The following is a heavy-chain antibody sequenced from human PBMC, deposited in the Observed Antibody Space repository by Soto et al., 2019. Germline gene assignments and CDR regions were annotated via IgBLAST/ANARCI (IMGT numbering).Heavy chain of an antibody. Sequence: GGSLRLSCAASGFTFSNAWINWVRQAPGKGLEWVGRIKSKTDGGTTDYAEPVKGRFAISRDDSNNMVYLQMNSLKIEDTAVYYCTTDSYSTIIIVRIDYRGHGTLVTVSS. D-gene: IGHD3-22*01. J-gene: IGHJ4*01. CDR1: GFTFSNAW. CDR3: TTDSYSTIIIVRIDY. CDR2: IKSKTDGGTT. V-gene: IGHV3-15*07.